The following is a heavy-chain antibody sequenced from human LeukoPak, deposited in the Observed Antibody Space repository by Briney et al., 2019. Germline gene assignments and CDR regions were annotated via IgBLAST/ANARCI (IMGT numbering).Heavy chain of an antibody. J-gene: IGHJ5*02. V-gene: IGHV4-39*07. CDR2: INHSGST. CDR1: AGSISSSSYF. Sequence: SETLSLTCTVSAGSISSSSYFWGWIRQPPGKGLEWIGEINHSGSTNYNPSLKSRVTISVDTSKNQFSLKLSSVTAADTAVYYCARRRYCSGGSCYFWFDPWGQGTLVTVSS. D-gene: IGHD2-15*01. CDR3: ARRRYCSGGSCYFWFDP.